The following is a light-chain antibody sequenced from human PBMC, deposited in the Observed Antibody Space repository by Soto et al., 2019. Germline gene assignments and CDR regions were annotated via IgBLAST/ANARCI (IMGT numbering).Light chain of an antibody. CDR2: GAS. V-gene: IGKV3-15*01. J-gene: IGKJ1*01. CDR3: QQYRSWPRT. Sequence: EIVLTQSPATLSVSPGERVTLSCRASQSVDINLAWYQQKPGQAPRLLIYGASTRATDMSGTFSGRGSGTEFTLTISKLRPEDFAVYYCQQYRSWPRTFGQGTKVEIK. CDR1: QSVDIN.